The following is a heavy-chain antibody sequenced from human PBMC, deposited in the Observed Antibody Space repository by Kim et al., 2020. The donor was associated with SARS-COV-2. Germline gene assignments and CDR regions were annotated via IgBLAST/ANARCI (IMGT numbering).Heavy chain of an antibody. J-gene: IGHJ4*02. CDR3: ARGIGGATVFDY. CDR1: GDSNSNNY. D-gene: IGHD3-16*01. Sequence: SETLSLTCSVSGDSNSNNYWSWIRQPAGGALEWIGRIYSSGTTLYNPSLKSRVTVSIDTSKNQFSLKVNSVTAADTAAYYCARGIGGATVFDYWGQGTLV. V-gene: IGHV4-4*07. CDR2: IYSSGTT.